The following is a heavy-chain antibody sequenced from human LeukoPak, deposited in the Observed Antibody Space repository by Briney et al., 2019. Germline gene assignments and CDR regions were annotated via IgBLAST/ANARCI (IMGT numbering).Heavy chain of an antibody. CDR1: GFTFSSYG. CDR2: IRYDGSNK. D-gene: IGHD5-18*01. V-gene: IGHV3-30*02. Sequence: GSLRLSCAASGFTFSSYGMHWVRQAPGKGLEWVAFIRYDGSNKYYADSVKGRFTISRDNSKNTLYLQMNSLRAEDTAVYYCAKALIQLWPPTCFDLWGRGTLVTVSS. CDR3: AKALIQLWPPTCFDL. J-gene: IGHJ2*01.